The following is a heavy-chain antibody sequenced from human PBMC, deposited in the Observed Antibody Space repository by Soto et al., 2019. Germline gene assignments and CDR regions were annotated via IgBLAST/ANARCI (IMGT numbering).Heavy chain of an antibody. CDR3: ARGGADSSNYYYYYYMDV. V-gene: IGHV4-59*01. Sequence: SETLSLTCTVSGGSISSYYWSLIRQPPGKGLEWIGYIYYSGSTNYNPSLKSRVTISVDTSKNQFSLKLSSVTAADTAVYYCARGGADSSNYYYYYYMDVWGKGTTVTVSS. D-gene: IGHD2-21*01. CDR1: GGSISSYY. CDR2: IYYSGST. J-gene: IGHJ6*03.